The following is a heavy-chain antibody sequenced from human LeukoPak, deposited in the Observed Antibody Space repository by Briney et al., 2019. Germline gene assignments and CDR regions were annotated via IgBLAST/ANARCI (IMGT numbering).Heavy chain of an antibody. CDR3: AKGQPPYCTSDTCHRFDWFDP. CDR2: ISSSGSTI. V-gene: IGHV3-48*03. D-gene: IGHD2-8*02. J-gene: IGHJ5*02. Sequence: GGSLRLSCAASGFTFSSYEMNWVRQAPGKGLEWVSYISSSGSTIYYADSVKGRFTISRDNAKNSLYLQMNSLRAEDTATYYCAKGQPPYCTSDTCHRFDWFDPWGQGTLVTVSS. CDR1: GFTFSSYE.